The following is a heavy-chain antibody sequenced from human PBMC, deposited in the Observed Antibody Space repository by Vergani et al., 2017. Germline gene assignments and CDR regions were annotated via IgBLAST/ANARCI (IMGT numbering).Heavy chain of an antibody. CDR1: GFTFSSYA. CDR3: AKANPRNSGYDYLYYYHAMDV. CDR2: T. J-gene: IGHJ6*02. Sequence: EVQMLESGGGLVQPGGSLRLSCADSGFTFSSYAMSWVRQAPGKWLDTYYTDSAKGRFTISRDSSKNTLYLQMNSLSAGDTAVYYCAKANPRNSGYDYLYYYHAMDVWGQGTTVTVSS. V-gene: IGHV3-23*01. D-gene: IGHD5-12*01.